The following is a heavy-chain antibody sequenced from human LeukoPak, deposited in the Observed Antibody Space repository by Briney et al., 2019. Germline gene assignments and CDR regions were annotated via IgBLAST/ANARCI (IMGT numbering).Heavy chain of an antibody. CDR3: AKDLGYCSSNSCPPLAFNI. J-gene: IGHJ3*02. CDR2: VSGIGGST. V-gene: IGHV3-23*01. Sequence: PGGSVRLFYPASAFTLSSYAMSWVSQAPGKGLGWHSAVSGIGGSTYYADSVKGRFTISRDNSKNTLYLQMNSLRAEDTAVYYCAKDLGYCSSNSCPPLAFNIWGQGTMVTVSS. D-gene: IGHD2-2*01. CDR1: AFTLSSYA.